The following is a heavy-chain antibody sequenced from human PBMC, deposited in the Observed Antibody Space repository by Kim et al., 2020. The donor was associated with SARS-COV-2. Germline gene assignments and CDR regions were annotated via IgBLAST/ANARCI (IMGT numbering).Heavy chain of an antibody. V-gene: IGHV4-61*02. CDR1: GGSISSGSYY. D-gene: IGHD6-19*01. CDR3: AAASSGWYWDNSDSWYFDL. Sequence: SETLSLTCTVSGGSISSGSYYWSWIRQPAGKGLEWIGRIYTSGSTNYNPSLKSRVTISVDTSKNQFSLKLSSVTAADTAVYYCAAASSGWYWDNSDSWYFDLWGRGTLVTVSS. J-gene: IGHJ2*01. CDR2: IYTSGST.